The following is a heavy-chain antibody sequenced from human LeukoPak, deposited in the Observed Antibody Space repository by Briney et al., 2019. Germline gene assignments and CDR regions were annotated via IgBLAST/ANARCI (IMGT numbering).Heavy chain of an antibody. CDR1: GYSFTDYW. D-gene: IGHD6-13*01. V-gene: IGHV5-51*01. CDR2: IYPGDSDT. Sequence: GESLKISCKASGYSFTDYWIGWVRQMPGKGLEWMGIIYPGDSDTRYSPSFQGQVTISADKSISTAYLQWSSLKASDTAMYYCARGDSSSWYGIVEYFQHWGQGTLVTVSS. J-gene: IGHJ1*01. CDR3: ARGDSSSWYGIVEYFQH.